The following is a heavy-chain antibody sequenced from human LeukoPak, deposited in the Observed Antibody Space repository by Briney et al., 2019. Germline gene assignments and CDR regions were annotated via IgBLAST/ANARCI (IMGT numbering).Heavy chain of an antibody. Sequence: PGASVKVSCKASGYTFNNYYMYWVRQAPGQGLEWMGMINPSGGGTSYAQKFQGRVTMTRDTSTRTVYMEVSSLKPEDTAVYYCARSPYVWGSYRAYYFDYWGQGTLVTVSS. D-gene: IGHD3-16*02. V-gene: IGHV1-46*02. J-gene: IGHJ4*02. CDR2: INPSGGGT. CDR3: ARSPYVWGSYRAYYFDY. CDR1: GYTFNNYY.